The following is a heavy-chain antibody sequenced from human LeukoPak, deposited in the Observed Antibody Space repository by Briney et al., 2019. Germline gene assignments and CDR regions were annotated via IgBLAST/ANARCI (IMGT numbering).Heavy chain of an antibody. CDR2: INSDGSST. CDR3: AKVSISPIYYFDY. Sequence: GGSLRLSCAASGLTFSSYWMHWVRQAPGKGLVWVSRINSDGSSTSYADSVKGRFTISRDSSKNTLYLQMNSLRAEDTAIYYCAKVSISPIYYFDYWGQGTLVTVSS. V-gene: IGHV3-74*01. CDR1: GLTFSSYW. J-gene: IGHJ4*02. D-gene: IGHD3-3*02.